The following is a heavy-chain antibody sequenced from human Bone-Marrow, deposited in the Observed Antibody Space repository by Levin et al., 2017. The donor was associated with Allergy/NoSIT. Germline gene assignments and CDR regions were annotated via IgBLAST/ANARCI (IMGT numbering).Heavy chain of an antibody. J-gene: IGHJ5*02. CDR1: NGSISSYY. D-gene: IGHD6-13*01. CDR3: ARGAAAGPLSWFDP. CDR2: ISDSGNS. Sequence: SETLSLTCTVSNGSISSYYWSWIRQPPGKGLEWIGYISDSGNSIYNPSLKSRITILVDTSNNQLSLKLSSVTAADTAVYYCARGAAAGPLSWFDPWGQGTLVAVSS. V-gene: IGHV4-59*01.